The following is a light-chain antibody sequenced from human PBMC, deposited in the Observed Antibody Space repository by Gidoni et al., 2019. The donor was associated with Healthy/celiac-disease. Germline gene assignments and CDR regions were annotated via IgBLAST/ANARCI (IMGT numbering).Light chain of an antibody. J-gene: IGKJ2*01. CDR2: DAS. CDR1: QSVSSY. Sequence: ELVLTQSPATLSLSPGERATLSCRGSQSVSSYFAWYQQKPGQAPRLLIYDASNRATGIPARFSGSGSGTDFTLTISSLEPEDFAVYYCQQRSNWPPGYTFGQGTKLEIK. CDR3: QQRSNWPPGYT. V-gene: IGKV3-11*01.